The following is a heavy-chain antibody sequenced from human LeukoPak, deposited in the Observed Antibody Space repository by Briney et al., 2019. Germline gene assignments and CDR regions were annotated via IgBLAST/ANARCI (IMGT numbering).Heavy chain of an antibody. CDR3: AKDRGSGTYYLIPDY. D-gene: IGHD3-10*01. Sequence: PGGSLRLSCAASGFTFSSYTMYWVRQAPGEGLEWVSGISSSGSNTYYADSVKGRFTISRDSSKNILYLQMNALTTEDTAVYYCAKDRGSGTYYLIPDYWGQGTLVIVSS. V-gene: IGHV3-23*01. CDR2: ISSSGSNT. CDR1: GFTFSSYT. J-gene: IGHJ4*02.